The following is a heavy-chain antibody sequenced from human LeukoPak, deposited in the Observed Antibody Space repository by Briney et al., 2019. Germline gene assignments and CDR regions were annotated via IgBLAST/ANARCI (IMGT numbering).Heavy chain of an antibody. J-gene: IGHJ6*03. CDR3: ARGGRKSRGVDIVRKKETGYYYYMDV. D-gene: IGHD2-15*01. CDR1: GFTFSSYL. V-gene: IGHV3-7*01. CDR2: IKQDGGEK. Sequence: GGSLRLSCAASGFTFSSYLMSWVRQAPGKGLEWVANIKQDGGEKYYVDSVKGRFTISRDNAKNSLYLQMNSLRAEDTAVYYCARGGRKSRGVDIVRKKETGYYYYMDVWGKGTTVTVSS.